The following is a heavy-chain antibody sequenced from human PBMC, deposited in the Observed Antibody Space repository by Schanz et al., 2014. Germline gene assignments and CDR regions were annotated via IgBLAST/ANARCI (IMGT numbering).Heavy chain of an antibody. CDR2: IVGGGGRT. V-gene: IGHV3-23*04. J-gene: IGHJ6*02. CDR3: ARFLARYQYYGVDV. Sequence: EVQLVESGGGLVQPGGSLRLSCAASGFTFSIYGMSWVRQAPGKGLEWVSSIVGGGGRTYYADSVKGRFTISRDNSKNTLYLQMNSLRVEDTAVYYCARFLARYQYYGVDVWGQGTTVTVS. CDR1: GFTFSIYG. D-gene: IGHD3-3*01.